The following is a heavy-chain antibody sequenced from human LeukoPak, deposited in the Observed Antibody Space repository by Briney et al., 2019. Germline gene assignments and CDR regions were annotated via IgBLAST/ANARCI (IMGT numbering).Heavy chain of an antibody. D-gene: IGHD3-22*01. J-gene: IGHJ4*02. V-gene: IGHV4-34*01. CDR1: GGSFSGYY. CDR3: ASRYDSSGYYSL. Sequence: KPSETLSLTCAVYGGSFSGYYWSWIRQPPGKGLEWIGEINHSGSTNYNPSLKSRVTISVDTSKNQFSLKLSSVTAADTAVYYCASRYDSSGYYSLWGQGTLVTVSS. CDR2: INHSGST.